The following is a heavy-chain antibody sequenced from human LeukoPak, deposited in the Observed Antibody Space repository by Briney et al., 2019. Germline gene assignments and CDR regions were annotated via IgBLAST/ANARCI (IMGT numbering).Heavy chain of an antibody. CDR2: ISAYNGNT. D-gene: IGHD3-22*01. V-gene: IGHV1-18*01. J-gene: IGHJ4*02. CDR1: GYTFTSYG. Sequence: EASVKVSCKASGYTFTSYGISWVRQAPGQGLEWMGWISAYNGNTNYAQKLQGRVTMTTDTSTSTAYMELRSLRSDDTATYYCARVRGYDSSGYPIDYWGQGTLVTVSS. CDR3: ARVRGYDSSGYPIDY.